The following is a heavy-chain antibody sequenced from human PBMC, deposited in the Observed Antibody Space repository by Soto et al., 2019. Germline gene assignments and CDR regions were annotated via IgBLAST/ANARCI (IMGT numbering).Heavy chain of an antibody. CDR3: AKRLEMATIDFDY. D-gene: IGHD5-12*01. CDR2: ISGSGGST. J-gene: IGHJ4*02. V-gene: IGHV3-23*01. Sequence: PVGSLRLSCTTSGFTFSSYAMSWVRQAPGKGLEWVSAISGSGGSTYYADSVKGRFTISRDNSKNTLYLQMNSLRAEDTAVYYCAKRLEMATIDFDYWGQGTLVTVSS. CDR1: GFTFSSYA.